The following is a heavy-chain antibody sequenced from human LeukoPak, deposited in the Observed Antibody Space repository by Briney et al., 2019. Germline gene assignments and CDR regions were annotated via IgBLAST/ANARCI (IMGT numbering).Heavy chain of an antibody. Sequence: GGSLSLSCAASGFTINIYTMTWVRQAPGKGLEWVSSISSSSNYIYYADSLKGRITISRDNAKNSLYLQVNSLRAEDTAVYYCARHSGHFDSWGQGTLVTVPS. V-gene: IGHV3-21*01. J-gene: IGHJ4*02. D-gene: IGHD2-21*01. CDR1: GFTINIYT. CDR3: ARHSGHFDS. CDR2: ISSSSNYI.